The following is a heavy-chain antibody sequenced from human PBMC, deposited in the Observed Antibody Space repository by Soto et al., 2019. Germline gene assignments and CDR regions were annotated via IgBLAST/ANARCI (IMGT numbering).Heavy chain of an antibody. CDR1: GFTFSSYA. Sequence: LRLSCAASGFTFSSYAMHWVRQAPGKGLEWVAVISYDGSNKYYADSVKGRFTISRDNSKNTLYLQMNSLRAEDTAVYYCARDRGDYDSSGYIFAYWGQGTLVTVSS. J-gene: IGHJ4*02. D-gene: IGHD3-22*01. V-gene: IGHV3-30-3*01. CDR2: ISYDGSNK. CDR3: ARDRGDYDSSGYIFAY.